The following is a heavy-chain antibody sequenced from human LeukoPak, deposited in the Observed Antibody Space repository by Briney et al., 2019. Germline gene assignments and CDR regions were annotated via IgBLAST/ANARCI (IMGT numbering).Heavy chain of an antibody. CDR3: ARDRVTAHSWGVPAARYYGMDV. CDR1: GFTFSSYA. Sequence: GGSLRLSCAASGFTFSSYAMHWVRQAPGKGLEWVAVISYDGSNKYYADSVKGRFTISRDNSKNTLYLQMNSLRAEDTAVYYCARDRVTAHSWGVPAARYYGMDVWGQGTTVTVSS. D-gene: IGHD2-2*01. V-gene: IGHV3-30-3*01. CDR2: ISYDGSNK. J-gene: IGHJ6*02.